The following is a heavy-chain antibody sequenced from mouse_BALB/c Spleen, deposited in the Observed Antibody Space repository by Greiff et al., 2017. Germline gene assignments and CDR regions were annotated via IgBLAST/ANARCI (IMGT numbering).Heavy chain of an antibody. CDR3: ARVGAYDYDDFDV. J-gene: IGHJ1*01. CDR2: ISSGGST. Sequence: EVNLVESGGGLVKPGGSLKLSCAASGFTFSSYAMSWVRQTPEKRLEWVASISSGGSTYYPDSVKGRFTISRDNARNILYLQMSSLRSEDTAMYYCARVGAYDYDDFDVWGAGTTVTVSS. V-gene: IGHV5-6-5*01. D-gene: IGHD2-4*01. CDR1: GFTFSSYA.